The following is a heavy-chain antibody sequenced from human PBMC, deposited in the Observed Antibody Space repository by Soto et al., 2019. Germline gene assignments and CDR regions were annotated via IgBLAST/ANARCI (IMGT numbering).Heavy chain of an antibody. CDR3: AHDYGDPQSNYYYYGMDV. CDR1: GFSLSTSGVG. CDR2: IYWDDDK. V-gene: IGHV2-5*02. Sequence: SGPTLVNPTQTLTLTCTFSGFSLSTSGVGVGWIRQPPGKALEWLALIYWDDDKRYSPSLKSRLTITKDTSKNQVVLTMTNMDPVDTATYYCAHDYGDPQSNYYYYGMDVWGQGTTVTVSS. D-gene: IGHD4-17*01. J-gene: IGHJ6*02.